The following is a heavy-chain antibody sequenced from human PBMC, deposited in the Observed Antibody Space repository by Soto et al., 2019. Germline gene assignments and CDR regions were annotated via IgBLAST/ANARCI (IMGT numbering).Heavy chain of an antibody. CDR1: GFTFSNAW. V-gene: IGHV3-15*07. CDR2: IKSKTDGGTT. CDR3: TTGSLRITPYNWNDVRLHYYYGMDV. D-gene: IGHD1-20*01. J-gene: IGHJ6*02. Sequence: GGSLRLSCAASGFTFSNAWMNWVRQAPGKGLEWVGRIKSKTDGGTTDYAAPVKGRFTISRDDSKNTLYLQMNSLKTEDTAVYYCTTGSLRITPYNWNDVRLHYYYGMDVWGQGTTVTVSS.